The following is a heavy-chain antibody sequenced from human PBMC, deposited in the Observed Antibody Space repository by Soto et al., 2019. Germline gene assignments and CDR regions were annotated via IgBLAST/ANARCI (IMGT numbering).Heavy chain of an antibody. CDR3: ARVSSKWNIHYGMDV. V-gene: IGHV4-59*13. J-gene: IGHJ6*02. CDR1: GDSISGYY. D-gene: IGHD1-1*01. CDR2: IYYTGST. Sequence: QVQLQESGPGLAKPSETLSLTCTVSGDSISGYYWSWIRQPPGKGLEWIGYIYYTGSTDHNPSLKSQVTMSVDTSKNQFSLKLRSVTAADTAVYYCARVSSKWNIHYGMDVWGQGTTVTVAS.